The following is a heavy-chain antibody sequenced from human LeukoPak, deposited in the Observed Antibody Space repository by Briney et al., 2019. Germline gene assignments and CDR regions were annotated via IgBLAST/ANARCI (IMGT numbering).Heavy chain of an antibody. CDR1: GFTFSNYW. CDR3: ARDPTTSQGSDAFDI. V-gene: IGHV3-7*01. J-gene: IGHJ3*02. D-gene: IGHD1-1*01. Sequence: PGGSLRLSCAASGFTFSNYWMGWVRQAPGKGLEWVADIKPDGSEKYYLDSVKGRFTISRDNAKNSLNLQMSSLSAEDTAVYYCARDPTTSQGSDAFDIWGQGTRVTVSS. CDR2: IKPDGSEK.